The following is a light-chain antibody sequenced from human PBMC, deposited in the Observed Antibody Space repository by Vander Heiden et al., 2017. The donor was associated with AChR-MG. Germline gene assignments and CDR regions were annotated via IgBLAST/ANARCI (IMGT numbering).Light chain of an antibody. V-gene: IGLV2-14*01. CDR2: EVN. J-gene: IGLJ3*02. CDR1: TTDVGPFHY. Sequence: SALTQPASVSGSLGQSITISCTGITTDVGPFHYVSWYPQHPGQAPQLLIYEVNNRPAGISSRFSASKSGNTAALTISGLQAEDEGDYFCSAYTSASTPWVFGGGTKLTVL. CDR3: SAYTSASTPWV.